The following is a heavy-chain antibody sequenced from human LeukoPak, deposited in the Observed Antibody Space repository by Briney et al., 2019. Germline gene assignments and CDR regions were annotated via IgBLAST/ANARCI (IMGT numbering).Heavy chain of an antibody. CDR3: ARRGTGRGMDV. D-gene: IGHD1-1*01. Sequence: GGSLRLSCAASGFTFNNYWIHWVRQVPGKGLVWVSRIDNDGSSASYVDSVKGRFTISRDNAKNTLFLQMNSLRAEDTAVYYCARRGTGRGMDVWGQGTTVIVSS. CDR2: IDNDGSSA. J-gene: IGHJ6*02. V-gene: IGHV3-74*01. CDR1: GFTFNNYW.